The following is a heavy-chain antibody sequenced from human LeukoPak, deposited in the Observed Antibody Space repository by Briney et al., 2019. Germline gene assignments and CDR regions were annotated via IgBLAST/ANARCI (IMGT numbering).Heavy chain of an antibody. V-gene: IGHV1-69*01. CDR2: IIPIFGTA. CDR1: GGTFISYA. CDR3: TRDMSSSYYDSSGYQY. D-gene: IGHD3-22*01. J-gene: IGHJ4*02. Sequence: GSSVKVSCKASGGTFISYAISWVRQAPGQGLEWMGGIIPIFGTANYAQKFQGRVTITADESTSTAYMELSSLRSEGTAVYYCTRDMSSSYYDSSGYQYWGQGTLVTASS.